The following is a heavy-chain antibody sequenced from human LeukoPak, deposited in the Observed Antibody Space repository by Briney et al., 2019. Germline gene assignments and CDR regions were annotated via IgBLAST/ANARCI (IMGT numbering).Heavy chain of an antibody. J-gene: IGHJ5*02. CDR3: ARVVAAAGNNWFDP. Sequence: SETLSLTCAVSGDSISSGGYSWSWIRQPPGKGLEWIAYIHDSGSTYNNPSLKTRLSISIDTSMNQFSLKLNPVTAADTAVYYCARVVAAAGNNWFDPWGQGTLVTVSS. D-gene: IGHD6-13*01. CDR2: IHDSGST. CDR1: GDSISSGGYS. V-gene: IGHV4-30-4*07.